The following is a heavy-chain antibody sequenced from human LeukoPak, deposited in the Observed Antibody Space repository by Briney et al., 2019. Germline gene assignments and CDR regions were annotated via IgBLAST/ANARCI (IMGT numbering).Heavy chain of an antibody. CDR3: ARVHESSGYHHFDY. V-gene: IGHV1-69*04. CDR2: IIPILGIA. J-gene: IGHJ4*02. D-gene: IGHD3-22*01. Sequence: SVKVSCKASGGTFNSYAISWVRQAPGQGLEWMGRIIPILGIANYAQKFQGRVTITADKSTSTAYMELSSLRSEDTAVYYCARVHESSGYHHFDYWGQGTLVTVSS. CDR1: GGTFNSYA.